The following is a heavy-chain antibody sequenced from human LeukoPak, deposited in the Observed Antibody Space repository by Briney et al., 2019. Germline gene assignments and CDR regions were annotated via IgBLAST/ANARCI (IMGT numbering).Heavy chain of an antibody. CDR1: GYTFTSYA. V-gene: IGHV7-4-1*02. D-gene: IGHD6-13*01. CDR3: ASPGALAAGTVFDP. Sequence: ASVKVSCKASGYTFTSYAMNWVRQAPGQGLEWMGWINTNTGNPTYAQGFTGRFVFSLDTSVSTAYLQISSLKAEDTAVYYCASPGALAAGTVFDPWGQGTLVTVSS. J-gene: IGHJ5*02. CDR2: INTNTGNP.